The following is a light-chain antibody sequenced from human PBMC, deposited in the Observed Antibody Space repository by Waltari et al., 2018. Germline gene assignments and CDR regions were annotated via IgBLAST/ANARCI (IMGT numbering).Light chain of an antibody. Sequence: DIQLTQSPSSLSASVGDRVTITCRASQSLSTFLHWYQQKPGKAPKLLIYDASSLQSGVPARCSGSGSGTDFTLTISSLQPEDFATYYCQHSYSLPRTFGQGTKVEIK. CDR2: DAS. V-gene: IGKV1-39*01. J-gene: IGKJ1*01. CDR3: QHSYSLPRT. CDR1: QSLSTF.